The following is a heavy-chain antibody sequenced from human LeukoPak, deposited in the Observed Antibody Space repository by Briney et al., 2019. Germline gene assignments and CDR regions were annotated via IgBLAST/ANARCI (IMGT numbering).Heavy chain of an antibody. CDR2: IYTSGST. CDR1: GGSISSGSYY. J-gene: IGHJ4*02. D-gene: IGHD3-10*01. CDR3: ARSYYYAPADY. V-gene: IGHV4-61*02. Sequence: PSETLSLTCTVSGGSISSGSYYWSWIRQPAGKGLEWIGRIYTSGSTNYNPSLKSRVTISVDTSKNQFSLKLSSVTAADTAVYYCARSYYYAPADYWGQGTLVTVSS.